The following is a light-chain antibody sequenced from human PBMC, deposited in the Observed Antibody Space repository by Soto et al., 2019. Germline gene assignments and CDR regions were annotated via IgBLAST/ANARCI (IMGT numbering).Light chain of an antibody. CDR2: DAS. J-gene: IGKJ4*01. V-gene: IGKV1-33*01. Sequence: DIQMTQSPSSLSASVGVRVTITCQASQDISNYLNWYHQKPGKAPKLLIFDASNVETGVPARFSGSGSGTDFTFTIHSLQPEDAATYYCQQYDDLPLTFGGGTKVGIK. CDR1: QDISNY. CDR3: QQYDDLPLT.